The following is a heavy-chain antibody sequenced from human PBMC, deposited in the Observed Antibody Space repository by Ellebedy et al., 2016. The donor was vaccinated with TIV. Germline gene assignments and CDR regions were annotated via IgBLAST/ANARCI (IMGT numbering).Heavy chain of an antibody. Sequence: GESLKISXVPSGFNVGRYWMHWVRQAPGNKLVWVSRIKSDGSSTTYADSVKGRFTTSRDNARNTLYLQMNSLRGEDTAVYFCARDRGDYSISGPWGQGTLVTVSS. D-gene: IGHD4-11*01. CDR1: GFNVGRYW. CDR3: ARDRGDYSISGP. V-gene: IGHV3-74*01. CDR2: IKSDGSST. J-gene: IGHJ5*02.